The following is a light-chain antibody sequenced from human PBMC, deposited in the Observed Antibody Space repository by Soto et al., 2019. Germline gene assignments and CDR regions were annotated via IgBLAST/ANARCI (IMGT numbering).Light chain of an antibody. CDR2: DAS. CDR3: QQYGSSSYT. J-gene: IGKJ2*01. V-gene: IGKV3-20*01. Sequence: EIVLTQSPGTLSLSPGERATLSCRASQSVSSSYLVWYQQKPGQAPRLLIYDASSRATGIPDRFSGSGSGTDFTLTISRLEPEDFAVYYCQQYGSSSYTFGQGTKVEIK. CDR1: QSVSSSY.